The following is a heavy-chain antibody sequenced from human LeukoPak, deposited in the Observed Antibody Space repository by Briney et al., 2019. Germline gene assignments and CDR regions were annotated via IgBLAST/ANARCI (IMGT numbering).Heavy chain of an antibody. CDR2: ISAYNNNT. Sequence: ASVKVSCKTSGYTFSNYGVSWVRQSPGQGLEWMGWISAYNNNTNYAQKFQGRLTMTTDTSTSTAYMELRSLRSDDTAVYYCARGARISSSWYSSVWGQGTLITVS. D-gene: IGHD2-2*01. J-gene: IGHJ4*02. CDR1: GYTFSNYG. V-gene: IGHV1-18*01. CDR3: ARGARISSSWYSSV.